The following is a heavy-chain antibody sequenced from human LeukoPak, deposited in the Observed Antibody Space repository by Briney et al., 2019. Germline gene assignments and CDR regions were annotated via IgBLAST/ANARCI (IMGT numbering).Heavy chain of an antibody. J-gene: IGHJ4*02. CDR3: ARGPPNAYSSSWYY. V-gene: IGHV4-4*02. D-gene: IGHD6-13*01. CDR1: GASISSSYW. CDR2: INHRGST. Sequence: LETLSLTCAVSGASISSSYWWSWVRQPPGKGLEWIGEINHRGSTNYNPSLKSRVTISVDTSKNQFSLKLSSMTAADTAVYYCARGPPNAYSSSWYYWGQGTLVTVSS.